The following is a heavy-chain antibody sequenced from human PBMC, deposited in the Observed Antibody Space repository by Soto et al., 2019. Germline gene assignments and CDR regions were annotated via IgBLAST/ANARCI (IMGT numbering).Heavy chain of an antibody. Sequence: GGSLRLSCAASGFTFSSYSMNWVRQAPGKGLEWVSYISSSSSTIYYADSVKGRFTISRDKAKNSLYLQMNSLRAEDTAAYYCARERSGAFWSGYYSTLPINWFDPWGQGTLVTVSS. CDR3: ARERSGAFWSGYYSTLPINWFDP. CDR1: GFTFSSYS. D-gene: IGHD3-3*01. CDR2: ISSSSSTI. J-gene: IGHJ5*02. V-gene: IGHV3-48*01.